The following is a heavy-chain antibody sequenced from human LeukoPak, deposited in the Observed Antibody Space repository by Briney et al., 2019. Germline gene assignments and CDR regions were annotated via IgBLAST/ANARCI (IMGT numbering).Heavy chain of an antibody. CDR3: ARLCQVTSCAKFDY. CDR1: GDFLCSGSYY. Sequence: PSETLSLPRTVSGDFLCSGSYYCGSIRQSPGRVLAWIGSIYYSGRIFYNASFESRLTLSVDTSKNQFYLKLRSLTAADTAVYYCARLCQVTSCAKFDYWGQGIQVTVSS. CDR2: IYYSGRI. V-gene: IGHV4-39*01. D-gene: IGHD2-21*02. J-gene: IGHJ4*02.